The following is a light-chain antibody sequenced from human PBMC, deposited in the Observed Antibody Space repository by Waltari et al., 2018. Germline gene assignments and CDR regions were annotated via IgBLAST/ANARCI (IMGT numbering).Light chain of an antibody. J-gene: IGLJ2*01. V-gene: IGLV1-40*01. Sequence: QSVLTQPPSVSGAPGQRVTISCTGSSSNIGAGYDVHWYQHFPGTAPKLLIYAASNLQSGVPSRFSGSDSGTEFTLTISSLQPEDVATYYCQEANSFPLTFGGGTK. CDR1: SSNIGAGYD. CDR2: AAS. CDR3: QEANSFPLT.